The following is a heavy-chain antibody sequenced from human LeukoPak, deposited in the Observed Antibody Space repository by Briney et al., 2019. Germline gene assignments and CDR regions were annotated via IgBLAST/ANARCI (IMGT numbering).Heavy chain of an antibody. V-gene: IGHV1-8*01. D-gene: IGHD3-22*01. CDR1: GYTFGSYD. Sequence: ASVTVSCKASGYTFGSYDINWVRQAPGQGLEWMGWMNPNSGNTDYAQKFQGRVTMTRNTSISTAYMELSSLRSEDTAVYYCARGQGDSSGYYSHDYWGQGTLVTVSS. CDR2: MNPNSGNT. J-gene: IGHJ4*02. CDR3: ARGQGDSSGYYSHDY.